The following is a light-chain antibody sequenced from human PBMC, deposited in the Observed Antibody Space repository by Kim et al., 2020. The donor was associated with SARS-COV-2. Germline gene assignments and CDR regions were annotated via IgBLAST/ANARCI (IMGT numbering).Light chain of an antibody. CDR3: MQGTHWPFT. Sequence: PASISCSSSQSLGYSVGNIYLNLFHQRPGQSPRRLIYKVSNRDSGVPDRFSGSGSGTDFTLQISRVEAEDVGVYYCMQGTHWPFTFGPGTKVDIK. CDR2: KVS. V-gene: IGKV2-30*01. CDR1: QSLGYSVGNIY. J-gene: IGKJ3*01.